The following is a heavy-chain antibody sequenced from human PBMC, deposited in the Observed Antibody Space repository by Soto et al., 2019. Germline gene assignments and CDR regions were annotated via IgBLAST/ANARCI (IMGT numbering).Heavy chain of an antibody. D-gene: IGHD6-19*01. CDR3: ARKWGTYSSASLDF. CDR1: GFSFTHYT. J-gene: IGHJ4*02. Sequence: QLVESGGGVVQPGGSLRLSCATSGFSFTHYTINWVRQAPGKGLEWVEVMSYDGTNENYADSVKSRFTISRDNSKTTVYLQMNSLTPEDTALYYCARKWGTYSSASLDFWGLGTLVTVSS. CDR2: MSYDGTNE. V-gene: IGHV3-30*04.